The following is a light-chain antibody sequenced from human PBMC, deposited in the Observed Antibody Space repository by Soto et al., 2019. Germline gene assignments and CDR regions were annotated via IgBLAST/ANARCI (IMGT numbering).Light chain of an antibody. CDR2: EVS. V-gene: IGLV2-8*01. CDR3: SSYAGSNNLGV. CDR1: SSDVGGYNY. Sequence: QSVLTQPPSASGSPGQSVTISCTGTSSDVGGYNYVSWYQQHPGEAPKLMIYEVSKRPSGVPGRFSGSKSGNTASLTVSGLQAEDEADYSCSSYAGSNNLGVFGGGTKLTVL. J-gene: IGLJ2*01.